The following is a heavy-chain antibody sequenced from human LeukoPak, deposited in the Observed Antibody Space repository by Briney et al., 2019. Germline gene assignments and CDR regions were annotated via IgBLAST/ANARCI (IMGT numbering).Heavy chain of an antibody. V-gene: IGHV1-2*02. Sequence: ASVKVSCKASGYTFTGYYMHWVRRAPGQGLEWMGWINPNSGGTNYAQKFQGRVTMTRDTSISTAYMELSRLRSDDTAVYYCACEYQLLYSGWFDPWGQGTLVTVSS. D-gene: IGHD2-2*02. CDR2: INPNSGGT. CDR3: ACEYQLLYSGWFDP. J-gene: IGHJ5*02. CDR1: GYTFTGYY.